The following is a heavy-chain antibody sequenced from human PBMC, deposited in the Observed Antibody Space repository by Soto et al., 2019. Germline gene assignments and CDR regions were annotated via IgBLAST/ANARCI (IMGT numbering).Heavy chain of an antibody. Sequence: SETLSLTCTVSGGSISSYYWSWIRQPPGKGLEWIGYIYYSGSTNYNPSLKSRVTISVDTSKNQFSLKLSSVTAADTAVYYCARQLGLREYYFDYWGQGTLVTVSS. CDR3: ARQLGLREYYFDY. J-gene: IGHJ4*02. D-gene: IGHD5-12*01. CDR2: IYYSGST. CDR1: GGSISSYY. V-gene: IGHV4-59*08.